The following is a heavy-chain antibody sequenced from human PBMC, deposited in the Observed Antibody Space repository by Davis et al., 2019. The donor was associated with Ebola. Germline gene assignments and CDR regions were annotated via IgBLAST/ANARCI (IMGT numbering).Heavy chain of an antibody. CDR3: ARGSSSSGFDY. J-gene: IGHJ4*02. Sequence: PGGSLRLSCAASGFTFSNYWMSWVRQAPGKGLEWVANIEQDGSEKYYVDSLKGRFTISRDNAKNSVSLQMNSLRAEDTAVYYCARGSSSSGFDYWGQGTLVTVSS. V-gene: IGHV3-7*01. CDR2: IEQDGSEK. D-gene: IGHD6-6*01. CDR1: GFTFSNYW.